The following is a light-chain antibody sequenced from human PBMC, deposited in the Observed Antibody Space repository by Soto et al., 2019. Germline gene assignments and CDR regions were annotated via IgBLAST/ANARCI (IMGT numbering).Light chain of an antibody. CDR3: SSYSSTSTLV. Sequence: QSALTQPASVSGSPGQSIAISCSVTNSDIADYNSVSWYQQHPGKAPKLMISEVTYRPSGVSNRFSGSKSGNTASLTISGLQTEDEADYYCSSYSSTSTLVFGTGTKVTVL. J-gene: IGLJ1*01. CDR2: EVT. V-gene: IGLV2-14*01. CDR1: NSDIADYNS.